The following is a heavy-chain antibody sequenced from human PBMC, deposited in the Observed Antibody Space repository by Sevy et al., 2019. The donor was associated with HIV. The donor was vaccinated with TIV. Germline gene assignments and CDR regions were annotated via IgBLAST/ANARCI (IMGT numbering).Heavy chain of an antibody. CDR1: GYSFTSHW. CDR3: ARQEGTGEWSSYFDY. D-gene: IGHD2-8*02. Sequence: GESLKISCKGSGYSFTSHWIGWVRQMPGKGLEWMGIIYPGDSDTRYSPSFQGQVTISVDKSITTAYLQWSSLKASDTAMYYCARQEGTGEWSSYFDYWGQGTLVTVSS. V-gene: IGHV5-51*01. J-gene: IGHJ4*02. CDR2: IYPGDSDT.